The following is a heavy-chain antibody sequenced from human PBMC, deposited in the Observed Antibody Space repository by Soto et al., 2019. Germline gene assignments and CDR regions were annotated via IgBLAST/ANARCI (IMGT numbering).Heavy chain of an antibody. J-gene: IGHJ6*02. D-gene: IGHD3-10*01. CDR3: ARERITMVRGVITLDYYYYGMDV. V-gene: IGHV4-59*01. CDR2: IYYSGST. CDR1: GGSISSYY. Sequence: PSETLSLTCTVSGGSISSYYWSWIRQPPGKGLEWIGYIYYSGSTNYNPSLKSRVTISVDTSKNQFSLKLSSVTAADTAVYYCARERITMVRGVITLDYYYYGMDVWGQGTTVTVS.